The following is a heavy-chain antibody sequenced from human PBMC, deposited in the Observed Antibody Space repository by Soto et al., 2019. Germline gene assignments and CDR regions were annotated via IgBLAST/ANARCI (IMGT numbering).Heavy chain of an antibody. Sequence: EVQLLESGGGLAQPGGSLRLSCAASGFTFSGFAMSWVRQAPGKGLEWVSAITGSGGSTYHADSVKGRFTISRDNSKKNRYLEMNSLRADDTAVYYCAKGSSSSRPYYFDYWGQGTLATVSS. CDR2: ITGSGGST. V-gene: IGHV3-23*01. D-gene: IGHD6-6*01. CDR3: AKGSSSSRPYYFDY. J-gene: IGHJ4*02. CDR1: GFTFSGFA.